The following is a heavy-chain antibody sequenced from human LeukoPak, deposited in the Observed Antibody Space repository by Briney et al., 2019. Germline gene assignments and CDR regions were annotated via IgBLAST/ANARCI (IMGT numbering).Heavy chain of an antibody. J-gene: IGHJ6*02. CDR3: AREDVVLVDAVRYYYYGMDV. CDR2: INPSGGST. Sequence: ASVKVSCKASGYNFISYYMHWVRQAPGQGLEWMGIINPSGGSTSYAQKSQDRVTMTRDTSTSTVYMGLSSLKSEDTAVYYCAREDVVLVDAVRYYYYGMDVWGQGTTVTVSS. D-gene: IGHD2-8*01. V-gene: IGHV1-46*01. CDR1: GYNFISYY.